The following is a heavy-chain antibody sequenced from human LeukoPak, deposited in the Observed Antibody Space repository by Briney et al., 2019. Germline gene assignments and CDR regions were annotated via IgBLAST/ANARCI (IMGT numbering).Heavy chain of an antibody. D-gene: IGHD3-10*01. CDR3: ARSRYGSGSYSYPDY. CDR2: IYYSGST. J-gene: IGHJ4*02. V-gene: IGHV4-31*03. CDR1: GGSISSGGYY. Sequence: SQTLSLTCTVSGGSISSGGYYWSWIRQHPGKGLEWIGYIYYSGSTYYNPSLKSRVTISVDTSKNQFSLKLSSVTAADTAVYYCARSRYGSGSYSYPDYWGQGTPVTVSS.